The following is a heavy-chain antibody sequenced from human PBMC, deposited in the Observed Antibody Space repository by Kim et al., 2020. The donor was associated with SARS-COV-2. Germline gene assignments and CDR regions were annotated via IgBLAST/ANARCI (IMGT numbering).Heavy chain of an antibody. J-gene: IGHJ6*02. CDR3: AREGSGWPPSYYGMDV. D-gene: IGHD6-19*01. CDR1: GGTFSSYA. CDR2: IIPILGIA. Sequence: SVKVSCKASGGTFSSYAISWVRQAPGQGLEWMGRIIPILGIANYAQKFQGRVTITADKSTSTAYMELSSLRSEDTAVYYCAREGSGWPPSYYGMDVWGQGTTVTVSS. V-gene: IGHV1-69*04.